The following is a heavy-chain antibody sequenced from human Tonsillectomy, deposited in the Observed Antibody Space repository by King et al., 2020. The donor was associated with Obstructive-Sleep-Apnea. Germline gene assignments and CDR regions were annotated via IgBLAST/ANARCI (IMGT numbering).Heavy chain of an antibody. J-gene: IGHJ6*02. Sequence: VQLVESGGGVVQPGRSLRLSCAASGFTFDDYAMHWVRQAPGKGLEWVSGISWNSGSIGYADSVKGRFTISRDNAKNSLYLQMNSLRAEDTALYYCAKGLVQDYYYGMDVWGQGTTVTVSS. CDR1: GFTFDDYA. D-gene: IGHD6-19*01. V-gene: IGHV3-9*01. CDR2: ISWNSGSI. CDR3: AKGLVQDYYYGMDV.